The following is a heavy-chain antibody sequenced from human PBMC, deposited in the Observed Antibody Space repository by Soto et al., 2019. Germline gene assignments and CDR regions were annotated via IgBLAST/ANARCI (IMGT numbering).Heavy chain of an antibody. CDR3: ARALYCSSTSCYDDYYYMDV. CDR2: TYYRSKWYN. V-gene: IGHV6-1*01. Sequence: SQTLSLTCAISGDSVSSNSAAWTWIRQSPSRGLEWLGRTYYRSKWYNDYAVSVKSRITINPDTSKNQFSLQLNSVTPEDTAVYYCARALYCSSTSCYDDYYYMDVWGKGTTVTVSS. J-gene: IGHJ6*03. CDR1: GDSVSSNSAA. D-gene: IGHD2-2*01.